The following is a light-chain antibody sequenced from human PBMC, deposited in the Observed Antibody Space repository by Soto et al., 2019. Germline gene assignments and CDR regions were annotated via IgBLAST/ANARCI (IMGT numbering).Light chain of an antibody. V-gene: IGKV3-20*01. CDR2: GAS. CDR3: QQYVGSAGIT. CDR1: QSVSGSY. J-gene: IGKJ5*01. Sequence: EIVLTQSPGTLSLSPGESATLSCRASQSVSGSYLAWYQQKPGQAPKLVIHGASSRAAGIPDRFNGTGSGTDFTLTISRLEPEDLAVYYCQQYVGSAGITFGQGTRLEIK.